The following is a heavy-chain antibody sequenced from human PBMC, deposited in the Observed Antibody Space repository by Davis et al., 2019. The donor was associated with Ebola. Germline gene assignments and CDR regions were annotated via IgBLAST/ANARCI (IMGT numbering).Heavy chain of an antibody. J-gene: IGHJ4*02. V-gene: IGHV4-39*01. CDR2: IYYSGST. Sequence: MPSETLFLTCTVSGGSISSSSYYWGWIRQPPGKGLEWIGSIYYSGSTYYNPSLKSRVTISVDTSKNQFSLKLSSVTAADTAVYYCARHALPFDYWGQGTLVTVSS. D-gene: IGHD2-2*01. CDR1: GGSISSSSYY. CDR3: ARHALPFDY.